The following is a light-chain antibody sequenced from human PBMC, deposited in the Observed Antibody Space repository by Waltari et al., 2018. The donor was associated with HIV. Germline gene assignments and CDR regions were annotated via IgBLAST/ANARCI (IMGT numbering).Light chain of an antibody. CDR2: GVG. CDR3: CSFTKSDSLV. J-gene: IGLJ2*01. V-gene: IGLV2-14*03. CDR1: SDDIGSSKF. Sequence: ALIQPASVSGSPGQSITISCTVTSDDIGSSKFVSWYKQHPGKAPQLMIYGVGFRPSGVPSRFSGSRSGNTASLTIFGLQAEDEADYYCCSFTKSDSLVFGGGTKLTVL.